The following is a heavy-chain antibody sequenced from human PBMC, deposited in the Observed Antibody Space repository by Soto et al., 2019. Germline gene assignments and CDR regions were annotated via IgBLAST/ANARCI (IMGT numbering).Heavy chain of an antibody. V-gene: IGHV1-69*02. CDR2: IIPILGIA. CDR3: ARIRGDYEGGY. CDR1: GGTFSSYN. Sequence: GASVKVSCKASGGTFSSYNISWVRQAPGQGLEWMGRIIPILGIANYAQKFQGRVTITADKSTSTAYMELSSLRPEDTAVYYCARIRGDYEGGYWGQGTLVTVSS. J-gene: IGHJ4*02. D-gene: IGHD4-17*01.